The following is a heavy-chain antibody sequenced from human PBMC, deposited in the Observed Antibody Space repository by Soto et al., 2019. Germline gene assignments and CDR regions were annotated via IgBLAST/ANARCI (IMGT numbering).Heavy chain of an antibody. CDR3: ARGVYSSGWYKGYHFDY. CDR2: IIPIFGTA. J-gene: IGHJ4*02. CDR1: GGTFSSYA. D-gene: IGHD6-19*01. V-gene: IGHV1-69*06. Sequence: VASVKVSCKASGGTFSSYAISWVRQAPGQGLEWMGGIIPIFGTANYAQKFQGRVTITADKSTSTAYMELSSLRSEDTAVYYCARGVYSSGWYKGYHFDYWGQGTLVTVSS.